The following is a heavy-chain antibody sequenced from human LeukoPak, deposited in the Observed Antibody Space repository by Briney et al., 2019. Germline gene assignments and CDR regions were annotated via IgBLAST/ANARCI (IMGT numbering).Heavy chain of an antibody. V-gene: IGHV3-74*01. D-gene: IGHD6-6*01. CDR3: ARGPNSNWSGLDF. CDR2: ISPTGSTT. J-gene: IGHJ4*02. CDR1: GFSFSGHW. Sequence: GGSLRLSCTASGFSFSGHWMHWARQLPGKGLVWVSRISPTGSTTSYSDSVKGRFTVSRDNAKNTLYLQVNNLRAEDTAVYYCARGPNSNWSGLDFWGQGTLLTVSS.